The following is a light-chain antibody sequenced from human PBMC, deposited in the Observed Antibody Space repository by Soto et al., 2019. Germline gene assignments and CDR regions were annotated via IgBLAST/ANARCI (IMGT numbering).Light chain of an antibody. CDR3: CSYTTYTSNSSRYV. Sequence: QSVLTQPASVSGSPGQSITISCTGTSSDVGGYNYVSWYQVHPGKAPKLMIYEVSSRPSGVSSRFSGSKSGNTASLTISGLQSEDEGDYYCCSYTTYTSNSSRYVFGRGTKVTVL. V-gene: IGLV2-14*01. CDR1: SSDVGGYNY. CDR2: EVS. J-gene: IGLJ1*01.